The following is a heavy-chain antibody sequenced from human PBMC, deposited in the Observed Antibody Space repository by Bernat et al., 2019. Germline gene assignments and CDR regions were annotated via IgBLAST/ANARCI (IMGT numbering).Heavy chain of an antibody. Sequence: QLQLQESGPGLVKPSETLSLTCTVSGDSISSSTYYWGWIRQPPGKGLEWIGSVSNSESTYYNPSLKSRVTISVATSKNQFSVKLNSVTAADTAVFYCARQRSGSYYMDAFDIWGQGTMVTVSS. CDR3: ARQRSGSYYMDAFDI. J-gene: IGHJ3*02. CDR2: VSNSEST. V-gene: IGHV4-39*01. CDR1: GDSISSSTYY. D-gene: IGHD3-10*01.